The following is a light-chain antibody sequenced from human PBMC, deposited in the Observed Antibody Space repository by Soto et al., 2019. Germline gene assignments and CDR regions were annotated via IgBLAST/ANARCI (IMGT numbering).Light chain of an antibody. CDR2: EDS. Sequence: QSVLTQPASVSGAPGQSITISCTGASSDVGTYNLVFWYRQYPGKAPQLLIYEDSNWASGVANRFSGSKSGNTASLTIAGLQAEDEADYFCCSYAGSATLVLFGGGTKLTVL. V-gene: IGLV2-23*01. CDR1: SSDVGTYNL. CDR3: CSYAGSATLVL. J-gene: IGLJ2*01.